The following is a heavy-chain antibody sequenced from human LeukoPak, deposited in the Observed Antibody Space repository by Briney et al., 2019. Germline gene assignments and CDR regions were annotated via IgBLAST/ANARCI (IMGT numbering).Heavy chain of an antibody. J-gene: IGHJ5*02. CDR1: GGSITSDY. CDR3: SRGGANDL. Sequence: SETLSLTCTVSGGSITSDYWSWIRQPAGKGLEWIGRIFTSGSSSYNPSLRSRVTMSLDTSKNQFSLKLSSVTAADTAVYFCSRGGANDLWGQGALVTVSS. CDR2: IFTSGSS. V-gene: IGHV4-4*07. D-gene: IGHD4/OR15-4a*01.